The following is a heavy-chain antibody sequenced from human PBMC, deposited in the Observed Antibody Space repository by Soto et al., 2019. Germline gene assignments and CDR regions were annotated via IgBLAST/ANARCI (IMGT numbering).Heavy chain of an antibody. Sequence: GGSLRLSCAASGFTFSSYAMSWVRQAPGKGLEWVSAISGSGGSTYYADSVKGRFTISRDNSKNTLYLQMNSLRAEDTAVYYCAKDLRRGDGYPSSTGFDYWGQGTLVTVSS. CDR2: ISGSGGST. D-gene: IGHD5-12*01. J-gene: IGHJ4*02. CDR3: AKDLRRGDGYPSSTGFDY. V-gene: IGHV3-23*01. CDR1: GFTFSSYA.